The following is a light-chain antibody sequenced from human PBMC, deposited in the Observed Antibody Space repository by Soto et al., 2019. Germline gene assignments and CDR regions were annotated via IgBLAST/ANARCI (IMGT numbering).Light chain of an antibody. CDR2: DAS. CDR1: QSISSW. Sequence: DIQMTQSPATLSASVGDTVTVTCRASQSISSWLAWYQQKPVKAPNLLIYDASSLASGVPSRFSGSGSGTEFTLTISSLQPDDFATYYCQQYNRYPITFGQGTRLEI. V-gene: IGKV1-5*01. J-gene: IGKJ5*01. CDR3: QQYNRYPIT.